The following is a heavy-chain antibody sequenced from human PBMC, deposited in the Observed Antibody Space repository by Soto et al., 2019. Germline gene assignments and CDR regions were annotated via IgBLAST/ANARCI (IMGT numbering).Heavy chain of an antibody. Sequence: EVQLVESGGGLVKPGGSLRLSCAASGFDFSKAWMSWVCQAPGKGLEWVGRLMSKTDGGTTVYAAPVKGRFTISRDDSKNTLYLQMSSLNTEDTAVYYCAAGTGRTDLDYWGQGTLVTVSS. D-gene: IGHD2-2*01. J-gene: IGHJ4*02. CDR3: AAGTGRTDLDY. CDR2: LMSKTDGGTT. V-gene: IGHV3-15*01. CDR1: GFDFSKAW.